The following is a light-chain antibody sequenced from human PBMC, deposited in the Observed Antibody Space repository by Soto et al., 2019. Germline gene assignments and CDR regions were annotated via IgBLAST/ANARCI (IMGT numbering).Light chain of an antibody. CDR3: CSYAGSSTFV. CDR1: SSDVGTYNL. V-gene: IGLV2-23*01. J-gene: IGLJ1*01. CDR2: EAT. Sequence: QSVLTQPASVSGSPGQSIAISCTGTSSDVGTYNLVSWYQQHPGKAPKLMIYEATKRPSGISDRFSGSKSGNTASLTISGLQAEDKADYFCCSYAGSSTFVFGTGTKVTV.